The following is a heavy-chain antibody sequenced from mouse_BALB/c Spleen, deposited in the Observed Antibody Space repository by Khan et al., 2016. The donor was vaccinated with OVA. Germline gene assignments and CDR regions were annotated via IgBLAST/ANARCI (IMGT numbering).Heavy chain of an antibody. CDR1: GFSLNGYG. CDR2: ILGDGST. V-gene: IGHV2-6-7*01. Sequence: SGPGLVAPSQSLSITCTVSGFSLNGYGVNWVRQPPGKGLEWLGMILGDGSTAYTSALKSRLSISKDKSKSQVFLKMNSLQTDDTEMYYCERAYKGNYREGMDYGGQGKRVTV. D-gene: IGHD2-10*01. J-gene: IGHJ4*01. CDR3: ERAYKGNYREGMDY.